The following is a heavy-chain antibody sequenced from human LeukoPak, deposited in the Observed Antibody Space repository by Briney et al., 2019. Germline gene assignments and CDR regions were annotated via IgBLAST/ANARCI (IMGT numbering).Heavy chain of an antibody. CDR2: INPSGGST. CDR1: GYTVTSYH. V-gene: IGHV1-46*01. D-gene: IGHD3-22*01. J-gene: IGHJ3*02. Sequence: ASVKVSCKASGYTVTSYHMHWVRQAPGQGLEWMGVINPSGGSTRYAQKFQGRVTMTRDTSTSTVYMELSSLRSEDTAVYYCAQSWYYYDSSDIWGQGTMVTVSS. CDR3: AQSWYYYDSSDI.